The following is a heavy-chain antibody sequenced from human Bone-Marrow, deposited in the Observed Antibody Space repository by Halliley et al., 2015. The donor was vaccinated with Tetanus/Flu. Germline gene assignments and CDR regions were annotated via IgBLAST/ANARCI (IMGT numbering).Heavy chain of an antibody. D-gene: IGHD2-21*02. V-gene: IGHV4-39*01. Sequence: WIGSIYHSGVSFYAASFQSRVPISKDTSDRQLSLRLTSVSAADTAVYYCARRAYCGGDCLSIDYWGPGIMVTVSS. CDR3: ARRAYCGGDCLSIDY. CDR2: IYHSGVS. J-gene: IGHJ4*02.